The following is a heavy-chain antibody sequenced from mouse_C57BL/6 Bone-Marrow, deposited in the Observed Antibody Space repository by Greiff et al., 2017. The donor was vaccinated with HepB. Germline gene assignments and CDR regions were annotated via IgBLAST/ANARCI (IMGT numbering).Heavy chain of an antibody. D-gene: IGHD1-1*01. Sequence: QVQLQQPGAELVKPGASVKVSCKASGYTFTSYWMHWVKQRPGQGLEWIGRIHPSDSDTNYNQKFKGKATLTVAKSSSTAYMQLISLTSEDSAVYYCAMDYYGRGYYFDYWGQGTTLTVSS. J-gene: IGHJ2*01. CDR1: GYTFTSYW. CDR2: IHPSDSDT. V-gene: IGHV1-74*01. CDR3: AMDYYGRGYYFDY.